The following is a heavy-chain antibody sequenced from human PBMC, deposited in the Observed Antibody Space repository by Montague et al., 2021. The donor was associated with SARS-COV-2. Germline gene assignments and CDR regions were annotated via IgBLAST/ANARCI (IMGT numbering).Heavy chain of an antibody. CDR2: IYNSGTT. J-gene: IGHJ5*02. CDR1: GDSISSYY. Sequence: SETLSLTCTVSGDSISSYYWNWIRQPPGKGLEWIGYIYNSGTTNYNPSVKSRVTISVDTSKNQFSLKLNSVTAADTAVYYCARGGGCCRGGSCYYWFDPWGQGTLVTVSS. D-gene: IGHD2-15*01. CDR3: ARGGGCCRGGSCYYWFDP. V-gene: IGHV4-59*01.